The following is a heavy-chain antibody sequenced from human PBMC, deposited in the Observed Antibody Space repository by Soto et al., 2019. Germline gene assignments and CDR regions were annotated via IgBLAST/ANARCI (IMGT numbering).Heavy chain of an antibody. Sequence: SETLSLTCTVSGGSISSSSYYWCWIRHPPGKGLEWIGSIYYSGSTYYNPSLKSRVTISVDTSKNQFSLKLSSVTAADTAVYYCARTMVQRYYYYYYGMDVWGQGTTVTVSS. CDR2: IYYSGST. CDR3: ARTMVQRYYYYYYGMDV. V-gene: IGHV4-39*01. CDR1: GGSISSSSYY. J-gene: IGHJ6*02. D-gene: IGHD3-10*01.